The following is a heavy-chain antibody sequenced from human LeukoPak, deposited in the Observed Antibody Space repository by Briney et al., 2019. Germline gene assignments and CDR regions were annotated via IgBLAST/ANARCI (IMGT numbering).Heavy chain of an antibody. J-gene: IGHJ1*01. Sequence: ASVKVSCKVSGYTLTELSMHLVRQAPGKGHERMGGFDPEDGETNYAQKFQGRVTMTEDTSTDTAYMELRSLRSEDTAASYCDSCAQIGYCTHGGRGTLVTVSS. V-gene: IGHV1-24*01. CDR2: FDPEDGET. D-gene: IGHD2-8*01. CDR3: DSCAQIGYCTH. CDR1: GYTLTELS.